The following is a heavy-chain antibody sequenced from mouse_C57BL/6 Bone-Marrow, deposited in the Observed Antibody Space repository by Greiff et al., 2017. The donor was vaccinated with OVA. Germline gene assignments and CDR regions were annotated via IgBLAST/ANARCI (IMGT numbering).Heavy chain of an antibody. CDR1: GYTFTSYW. D-gene: IGHD2-1*01. CDR3: ARKGNPHWYFDV. V-gene: IGHV1-50*01. J-gene: IGHJ1*03. CDR2: IDPSDSYT. Sequence: VQLQQPGAELVKPGASVKLSCKASGYTFTSYWMPWVKQRPGQGLEWIGEIDPSDSYTNYNQKFKGKATLTVDTSSSTAYMQLSSLTSEDSAVYYCARKGNPHWYFDVWGTGTTVTVSS.